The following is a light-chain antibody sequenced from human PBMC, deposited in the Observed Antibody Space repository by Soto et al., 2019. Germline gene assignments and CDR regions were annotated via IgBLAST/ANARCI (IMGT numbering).Light chain of an antibody. CDR3: QQYSNWPPIT. CDR2: DTS. J-gene: IGKJ5*01. Sequence: SQSVSIHLAWYQQKPGQAPRLLIYDTSTRATGIPARFSGSGSGTEFTLTISSLQSEDFAVYYCQQYSNWPPITFGQGTRLEIK. CDR1: QSVSIH. V-gene: IGKV3-15*01.